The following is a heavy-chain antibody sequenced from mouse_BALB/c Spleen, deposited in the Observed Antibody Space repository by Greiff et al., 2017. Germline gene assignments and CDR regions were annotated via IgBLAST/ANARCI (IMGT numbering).Heavy chain of an antibody. Sequence: EVQLVESGGGLVKPGGSLKLSCAASGFTFSDYYMYWVRQTPEKRLEWVATISDGGSYTYYPDSVKGRFTISRDNAKNNLYLQMSSLKSEDTAMYYCARDDYRYDGVFDYWGQGTTLTVSS. V-gene: IGHV5-4*02. CDR2: ISDGGSYT. CDR3: ARDDYRYDGVFDY. CDR1: GFTFSDYY. J-gene: IGHJ2*01. D-gene: IGHD2-14*01.